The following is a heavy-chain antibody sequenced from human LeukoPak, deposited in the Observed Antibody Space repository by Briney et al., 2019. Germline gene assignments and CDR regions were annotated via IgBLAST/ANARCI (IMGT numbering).Heavy chain of an antibody. CDR2: IRSTASGGTT. D-gene: IGHD1-7*01. Sequence: GGSLRLSCAASGFTFSDYYMSWVRQAPGKGLEWVGFIRSTASGGTTEYAASVKGRFTISRDDSKNIAYLQMNSLETEDTAVYYCTRDSRYAGTWGQGTLVTVSS. CDR1: GFTFSDYY. V-gene: IGHV3-49*04. J-gene: IGHJ4*02. CDR3: TRDSRYAGT.